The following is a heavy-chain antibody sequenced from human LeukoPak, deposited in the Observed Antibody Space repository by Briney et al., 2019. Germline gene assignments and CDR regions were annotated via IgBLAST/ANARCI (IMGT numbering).Heavy chain of an antibody. CDR3: ARVGGYLDY. CDR2: IYYSGST. CDR1: GGSFSGYY. J-gene: IGHJ4*02. V-gene: IGHV4-59*01. Sequence: SETLSLTCAVYGGSFSGYYWSWIRQPPGKGLEWIGYIYYSGSTNYNPSLKSRVTISVDTSKNQFSLKLSSVTAADTAVYYCARVGGYLDYWGQGTLVTVSS. D-gene: IGHD3-10*01.